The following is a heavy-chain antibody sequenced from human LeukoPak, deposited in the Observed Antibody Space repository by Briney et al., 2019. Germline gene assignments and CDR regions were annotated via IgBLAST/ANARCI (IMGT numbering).Heavy chain of an antibody. V-gene: IGHV3-11*01. CDR2: ISGGGGAI. J-gene: IGHJ4*02. CDR3: AREDGYKGPFDF. Sequence: GGSLRLSCAASGITFSSYWMTWIRQAPGKGLEWVSSISGGGGAIYYSDSVKGRFTISRDNAKNSLYLQMNSLRVEDTAVYYCAREDGYKGPFDFWGQGTLVTVSS. D-gene: IGHD5-24*01. CDR1: GITFSSYW.